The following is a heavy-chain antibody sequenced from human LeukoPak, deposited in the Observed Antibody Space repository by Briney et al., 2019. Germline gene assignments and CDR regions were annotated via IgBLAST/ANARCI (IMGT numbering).Heavy chain of an antibody. CDR2: IRSKADNYAT. Sequence: GGSLRLSCAASGFTFSGSPILWVRQASGKGLEWVGRIRSKADNYATAYAASVQGRCTISRDDSKNTAYLQLNSLITEDTAVYYCTQSNYWGQGALVTVSS. CDR3: TQSNY. CDR1: GFTFSGSP. J-gene: IGHJ4*02. V-gene: IGHV3-73*01.